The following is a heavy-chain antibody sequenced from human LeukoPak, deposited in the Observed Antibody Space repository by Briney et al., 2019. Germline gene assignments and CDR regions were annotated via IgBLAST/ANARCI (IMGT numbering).Heavy chain of an antibody. CDR2: LIPIFGTA. V-gene: IGHV1-69*05. CDR3: ASISGSSGDAFDI. CDR1: GGTFSSYA. J-gene: IGHJ3*02. D-gene: IGHD1-26*01. Sequence: ASVKVSCKASGGTFSSYAISWVRQAPGQGLEWMGGLIPIFGTANYAQKFQGRVTITTDESTSTAYMELSSLRSEDTAVYYCASISGSSGDAFDIWGQGTMVTVSS.